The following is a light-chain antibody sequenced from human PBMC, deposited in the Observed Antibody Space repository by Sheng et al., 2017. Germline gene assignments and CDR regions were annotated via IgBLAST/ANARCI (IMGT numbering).Light chain of an antibody. V-gene: IGKV1-5*03. CDR1: QSISHW. J-gene: IGKJ2*01. CDR2: KAS. CDR3: QQYNSYPYT. Sequence: DIRMAQSPSTLSASIGDRVTITCRASQSISHWLAWYQQKPGKVPKLLIYKASNLESGVPSRFSGGGSGTDFALTISSLQPDDFGTYYCQQYNSYPYTFGQGTKVEI.